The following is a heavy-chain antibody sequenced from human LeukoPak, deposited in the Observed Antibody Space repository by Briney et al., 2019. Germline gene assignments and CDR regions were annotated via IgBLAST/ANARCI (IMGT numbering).Heavy chain of an antibody. D-gene: IGHD6-6*01. CDR2: ISGGSGTT. Sequence: PGGSLRLSCAASGFTFSSYAMSWVRQAPGKGLEWVSVISGGSGTTYYADSVKGRFTISRDNSKNTLYLQMNSLRAEDTAVYYCAKDLSSSHVSEYFDCRGQGTLVTVSS. V-gene: IGHV3-23*01. J-gene: IGHJ4*02. CDR1: GFTFSSYA. CDR3: AKDLSSSHVSEYFDC.